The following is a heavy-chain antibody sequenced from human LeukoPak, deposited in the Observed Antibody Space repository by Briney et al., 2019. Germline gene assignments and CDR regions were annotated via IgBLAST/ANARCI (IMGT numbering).Heavy chain of an antibody. CDR1: GFTFSSYS. CDR2: ISSSSSYI. V-gene: IGHV3-21*01. D-gene: IGHD5-18*01. Sequence: GGSLRLSCAASGFTFSSYSMNWVRQAPGKGLEWVSSISSSSSYIYYADSVKGRFTISRDNAKNSLYLQMNSLRAEDAAVYYCARDHLRANTASAWGQGTLVTVSS. CDR3: ARDHLRANTASA. J-gene: IGHJ5*02.